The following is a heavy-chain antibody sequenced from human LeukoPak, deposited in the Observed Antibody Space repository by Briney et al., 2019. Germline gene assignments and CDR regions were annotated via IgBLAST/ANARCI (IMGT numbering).Heavy chain of an antibody. J-gene: IGHJ6*03. CDR3: ARPNGGYSYWGHRGDYYYMDV. CDR1: GFIFSNYW. D-gene: IGHD5-18*01. CDR2: MKQDGREK. Sequence: GGSLRLSCVASGFIFSNYWMSWVRQVPGKGLEWVANMKQDGREKYLVDSVKGRFTISRDNAKDSLYLQMNSLRAEDTAVYYCARPNGGYSYWGHRGDYYYMDVWGKGTTVTVSS. V-gene: IGHV3-7*01.